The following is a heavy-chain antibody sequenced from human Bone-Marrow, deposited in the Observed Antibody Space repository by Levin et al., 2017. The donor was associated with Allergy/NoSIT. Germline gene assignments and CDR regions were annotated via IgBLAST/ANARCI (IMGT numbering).Heavy chain of an antibody. CDR3: AKNLMDGVACYEY. D-gene: IGHD2-8*01. J-gene: IGHJ4*02. CDR1: GFSFSTYA. CDR2: ISGSGGHI. V-gene: IGHV3-23*01. Sequence: GGSLRLSCAASGFSFSTYAMTWVRQAPGKGLEWVSAISGSGGHIYYTDSVKGRFTASRDNSQKMLYLQMNSLRVEDTAVYYCAKNLMDGVACYEYWGLGTLVTVSS.